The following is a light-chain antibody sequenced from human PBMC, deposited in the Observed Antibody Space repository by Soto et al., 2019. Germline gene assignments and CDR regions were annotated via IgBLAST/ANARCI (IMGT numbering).Light chain of an antibody. Sequence: EIVMTQSPATLSVSPGERATLSCRASQSISANVVWYQQKPGQAPRLLIYAASIRATGIPARFSGSGSGTEFTLTISSLQSEDCAVYYCQQYNNWPPWTFGQGTKVEIK. CDR1: QSISAN. CDR2: AAS. CDR3: QQYNNWPPWT. V-gene: IGKV3D-15*01. J-gene: IGKJ1*01.